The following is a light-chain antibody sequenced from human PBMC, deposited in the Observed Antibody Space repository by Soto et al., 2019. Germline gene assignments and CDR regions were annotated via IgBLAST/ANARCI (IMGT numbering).Light chain of an antibody. CDR2: AAS. CDR3: LQDYNYPRT. Sequence: AIQMTQSPSSLSASVGDRVTITCRASQGIRNDLGWYQQKAGRAPKLLIYAASSLQSGVPSRFSGSGSGTDFTLTISSLQPEDFATYYCLQDYNYPRTFGQGTKVEIK. CDR1: QGIRND. V-gene: IGKV1-6*01. J-gene: IGKJ1*01.